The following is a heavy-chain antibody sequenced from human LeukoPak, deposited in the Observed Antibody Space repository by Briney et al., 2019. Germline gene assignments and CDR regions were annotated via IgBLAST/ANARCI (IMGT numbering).Heavy chain of an antibody. CDR3: ARESVGVNWFDP. CDR2: INPNSGGT. CDR1: GYTFTGYY. D-gene: IGHD1-26*01. V-gene: IGHV1-2*02. J-gene: IGHJ5*02. Sequence: ASVKVSCKASGYTFTGYYMHWVRQAPGQGLEWMGWINPNSGGTNYAQKFQGRVTMTRDTSISTAYMELSRLRSDDTAVYYCARESVGVNWFDPWGQGTLVTVSS.